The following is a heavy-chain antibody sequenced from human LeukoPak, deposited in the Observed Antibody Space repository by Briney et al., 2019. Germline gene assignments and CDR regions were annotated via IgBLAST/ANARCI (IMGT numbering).Heavy chain of an antibody. CDR3: ARSTGRGSYYFDY. CDR2: ISYDGSNK. CDR1: GFTFSSYA. J-gene: IGHJ4*02. V-gene: IGHV3-30-3*01. D-gene: IGHD1-26*01. Sequence: GGSLRLSCAASGFTFSSYAMHWVRQAPGKGLEWVAVISYDGSNKYYADSVKGRFTISRDNSKNTLYLQMNSLRAEDTAVYYCARSTGRGSYYFDYWGQGTLVTVSS.